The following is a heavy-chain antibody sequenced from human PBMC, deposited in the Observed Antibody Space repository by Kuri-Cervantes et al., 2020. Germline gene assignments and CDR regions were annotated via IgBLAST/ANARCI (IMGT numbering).Heavy chain of an antibody. CDR3: AESWWRPAIGGHFDY. Sequence: GESLKISCAASGFTVSSNYMSWVRQAPGKGLEWVSVIYSGGSTYYADSVKGRFTISRDNSKNTLYLQMNSLRAEDTAVYYCAESWWRPAIGGHFDYWGQGTLVTVSS. V-gene: IGHV3-53*01. D-gene: IGHD2-2*01. CDR1: GFTVSSNY. J-gene: IGHJ4*02. CDR2: IYSGGST.